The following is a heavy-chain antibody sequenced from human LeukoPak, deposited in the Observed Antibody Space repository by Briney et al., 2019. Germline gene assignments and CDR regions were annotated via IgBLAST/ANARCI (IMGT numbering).Heavy chain of an antibody. D-gene: IGHD3-10*01. J-gene: IGHJ4*02. V-gene: IGHV3-23*01. CDR1: GFTFSSYA. CDR2: ISGSGGST. Sequence: PGGSLRLSCAASGFTFSSYAMSWVRQAPGKGLEWVSAISGSGGSTYYADSVKGRFTISRDNSKNTLYLQMNSLRAEDAAVYYCAKSQRGVRAGGSDYWGQGTLVTVSS. CDR3: AKSQRGVRAGGSDY.